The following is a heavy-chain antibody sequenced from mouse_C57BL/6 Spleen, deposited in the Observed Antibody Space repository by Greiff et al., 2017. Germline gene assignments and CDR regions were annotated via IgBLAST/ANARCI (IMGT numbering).Heavy chain of an antibody. Sequence: ESGPGLVKPSQSLSLTCSVTGYSITSGYYWNWIRQFPGNNLEWMGYISYDGSNNYNPSLKNRISITRDTSKNPLFLKLNSVTTEHTATYYCARDVDWFAYWGQGTLVTVSA. CDR1: GYSITSGYY. V-gene: IGHV3-6*01. CDR2: ISYDGSN. CDR3: ARDVDWFAY. J-gene: IGHJ3*01.